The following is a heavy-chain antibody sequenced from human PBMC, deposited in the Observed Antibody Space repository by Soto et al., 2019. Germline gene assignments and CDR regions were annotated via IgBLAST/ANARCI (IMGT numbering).Heavy chain of an antibody. Sequence: QVQLVQSGAEVKKPGSSVKVSCKASGGTFSSYAISWVRQAPGQGLEWMGGIIPIFGTANYAQKFQGRVTITADESTRPAYMELSRLRSEDTAVYYCARALKQGYSSGWYRNWFDPWGQGTLVTVSS. CDR1: GGTFSSYA. J-gene: IGHJ5*02. V-gene: IGHV1-69*12. CDR3: ARALKQGYSSGWYRNWFDP. CDR2: IIPIFGTA. D-gene: IGHD6-19*01.